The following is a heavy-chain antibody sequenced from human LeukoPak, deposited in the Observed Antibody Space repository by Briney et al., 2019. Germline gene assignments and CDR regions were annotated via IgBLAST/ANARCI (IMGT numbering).Heavy chain of an antibody. Sequence: GGSLRLSCAASGFTFSSYGMHWVRQAPGKGLEWVAFIRYDGSNKYYADSVKGRFTISRDNSKNTLYLQMNSLRAEDMAVYYCAKENSIVVVPAAPFFDYWGQGTLVTVSS. CDR2: IRYDGSNK. V-gene: IGHV3-30*02. CDR1: GFTFSSYG. D-gene: IGHD2-2*01. J-gene: IGHJ4*02. CDR3: AKENSIVVVPAAPFFDY.